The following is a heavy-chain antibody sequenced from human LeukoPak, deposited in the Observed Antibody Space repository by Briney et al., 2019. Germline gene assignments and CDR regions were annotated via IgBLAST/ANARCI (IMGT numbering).Heavy chain of an antibody. V-gene: IGHV3-48*02. CDR1: GFTFSGYS. Sequence: PGRSLRLSCAASGFTFSGYSMTWVRQAPGKGLEWVSYISSSGSDIYNADPVKGRFTISRDNAKNSMYLQMNSLRDEDTAVYYCVRETAYSFDCWGQGTLVTVSS. J-gene: IGHJ4*02. CDR3: VRETAYSFDC. CDR2: ISSSGSDI.